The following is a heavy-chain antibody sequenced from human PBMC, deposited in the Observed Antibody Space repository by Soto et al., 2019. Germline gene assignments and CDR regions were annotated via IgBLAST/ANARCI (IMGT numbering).Heavy chain of an antibody. V-gene: IGHV4-61*01. CDR1: GGSVSSVNYH. J-gene: IGHJ4*02. Sequence: QVQLQESGPGLVKPSETLSLTCTVSGGSVSSVNYHWGWIRQPPGKRLEWIGYMYYSGRTNYSPSLKSRVTISVDTSKNQFSLRLNSVTAADTAVYYCAGGSDWNGGLEYWGQGILVTVSS. CDR3: AGGSDWNGGLEY. D-gene: IGHD1-1*01. CDR2: MYYSGRT.